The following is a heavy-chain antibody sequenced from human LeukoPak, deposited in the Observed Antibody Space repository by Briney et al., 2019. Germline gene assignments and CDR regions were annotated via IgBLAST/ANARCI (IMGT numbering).Heavy chain of an antibody. Sequence: PGGSLRLSCAASGVTFSSYGMHWGRQAPGKGLEWVAVISYDGSNKYYADSVKGGFTISRDNSKNKLFLPMNSLRAEVTAVYNGAHDILTGYSKFDFWGQGTLVTVSS. J-gene: IGHJ4*02. D-gene: IGHD3-9*01. CDR1: GVTFSSYG. CDR2: ISYDGSNK. V-gene: IGHV3-30*18. CDR3: AHDILTGYSKFDF.